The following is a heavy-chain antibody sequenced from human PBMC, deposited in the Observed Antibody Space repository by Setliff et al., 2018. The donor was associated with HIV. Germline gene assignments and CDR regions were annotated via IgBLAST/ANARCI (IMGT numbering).Heavy chain of an antibody. CDR3: ARDRGSTSWRGGGFYYYGMDV. Sequence: GGSLRLSCAASGSSLAAPGFGFVNAWMSWVRQTPGKGLEWVGRILSKSLGATTHYAAPVKGRFIISRDDSKNTIYLQMNSLRAEDTAVCYCARDRGSTSWRGGGFYYYGMDVWGQGTTVTVS. CDR2: ILSKSLGATT. D-gene: IGHD6-13*01. V-gene: IGHV3-15*01. J-gene: IGHJ6*02. CDR1: GSSLAAPGFGFVNAW.